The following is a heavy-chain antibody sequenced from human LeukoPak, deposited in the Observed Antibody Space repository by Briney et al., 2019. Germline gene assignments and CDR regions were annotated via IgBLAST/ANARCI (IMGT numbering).Heavy chain of an antibody. CDR3: ARNYYDSSGYSGLAFDI. D-gene: IGHD3-22*01. J-gene: IGHJ3*02. CDR1: GYTYTSYV. V-gene: IGHV1-18*01. Sequence: ASVKVSCKASGYTYTSYVSWVRQAPGQGLEWMGWISAYNGNTNYAQKLQGRVTMTTDTSTSTAYMELRSLRSDDTAVYYCARNYYDSSGYSGLAFDIWGQGTMVTVSS. CDR2: ISAYNGNT.